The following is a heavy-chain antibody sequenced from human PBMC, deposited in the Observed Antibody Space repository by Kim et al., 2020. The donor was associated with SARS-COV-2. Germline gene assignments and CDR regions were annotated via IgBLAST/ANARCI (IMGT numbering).Heavy chain of an antibody. V-gene: IGHV4-34*01. CDR2: INHSGST. Sequence: SETLSLTCAVYGGSFSGYYWSWIRQPPGKGLEWIGEINHSGSTNYNPSLKSRVTISVDTSKNQFSLKLSSVTAADTAVYYCARGPIAAAGTGLINTPGENYYYYGMDVWGQGTTVTVSS. CDR1: GGSFSGYY. CDR3: ARGPIAAAGTGLINTPGENYYYYGMDV. D-gene: IGHD6-13*01. J-gene: IGHJ6*02.